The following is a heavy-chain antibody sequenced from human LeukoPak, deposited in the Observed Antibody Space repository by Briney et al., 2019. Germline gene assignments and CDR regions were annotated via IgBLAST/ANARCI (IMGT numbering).Heavy chain of an antibody. CDR3: ARSAEWSPSFPNFDY. D-gene: IGHD3-3*01. CDR2: INHSGST. CDR1: GGSFSGYY. Sequence: PSETLSLTCAVYGGSFSGYYWSWIRQPPGKGLEWIGEINHSGSTNYNPSLKSRVTISVDTSKNQFSLKLSSVTAADTAVYYCARSAEWSPSFPNFDYWGQGTLVTVSS. J-gene: IGHJ4*02. V-gene: IGHV4-34*01.